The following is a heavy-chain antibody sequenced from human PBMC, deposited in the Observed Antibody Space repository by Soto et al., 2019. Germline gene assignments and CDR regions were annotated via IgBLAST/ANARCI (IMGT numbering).Heavy chain of an antibody. CDR1: NDAIRSDNW. CDR3: ARRLFVRGTLGYYDY. V-gene: IGHV4-4*02. Sequence: QVHLQESGPALVKPSETLSLTCSVSNDAIRSDNWWSWVRQPPGKGLEWIGEIFHSGSSNNNPSLKSRVTLSVDKTKNEFSLKLNSVTAADTAVYYCARRLFVRGTLGYYDYWGQGTLVTVSS. J-gene: IGHJ4*02. D-gene: IGHD3-10*02. CDR2: IFHSGSS.